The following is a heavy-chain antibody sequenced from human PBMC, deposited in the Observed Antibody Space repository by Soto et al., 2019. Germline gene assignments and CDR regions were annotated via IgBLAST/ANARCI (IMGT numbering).Heavy chain of an antibody. J-gene: IGHJ4*02. CDR2: ISYDGSNK. D-gene: IGHD5-18*01. CDR1: GFTFSSYG. Sequence: PVGSLRLSCAASGFTFSSYGMHWVRQAPGKGLEWVAVISYDGSNKYYADSVKGRFTISRDNSKNTLYLQMNSLRAEDTAVYYCAKAYVGYGFDYWGQGTLVTVSS. CDR3: AKAYVGYGFDY. V-gene: IGHV3-30*18.